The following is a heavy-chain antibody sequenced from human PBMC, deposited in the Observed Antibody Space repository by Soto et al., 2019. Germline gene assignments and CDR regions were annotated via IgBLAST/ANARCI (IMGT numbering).Heavy chain of an antibody. D-gene: IGHD3-9*01. CDR1: GFTFSSYG. Sequence: GGSLRLSCAASGFTFSSYGMHWVRQAPGKGLEWVAVIWYDGSNKYYADSVKGRFTISRDNSKNTLYLQMNSLRAEDTAVYYCARDLPDILTVSRNYGMDVWGQGTTVTVSS. CDR2: IWYDGSNK. CDR3: ARDLPDILTVSRNYGMDV. J-gene: IGHJ6*02. V-gene: IGHV3-33*01.